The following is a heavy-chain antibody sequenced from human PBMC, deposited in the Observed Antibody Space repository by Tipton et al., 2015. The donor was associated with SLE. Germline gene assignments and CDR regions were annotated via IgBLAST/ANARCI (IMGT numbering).Heavy chain of an antibody. CDR2: IYYSGST. CDR3: ARARWHSSGSAMGDAFDI. CDR1: GGSISSGDYY. D-gene: IGHD6-19*01. V-gene: IGHV4-30-4*01. Sequence: LRLSCTVSGGSISSGDYYWSWIRQPPGKGLEWIVYIYYSGSTYYNPSLKSRVTISVDTSKNQFSLKLSSVTAADTAVYYCARARWHSSGSAMGDAFDIGGQRAMVTVSS. J-gene: IGHJ3*02.